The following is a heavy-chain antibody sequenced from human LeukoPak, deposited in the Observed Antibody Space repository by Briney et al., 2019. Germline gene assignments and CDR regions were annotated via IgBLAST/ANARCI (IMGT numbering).Heavy chain of an antibody. CDR2: ISSSSSYI. CDR1: GFTFSSYS. CDR3: ARALEKYYYGSGNRNPFDY. Sequence: PGGSLRLSCAASGFTFSSYSMNWVRQAPGKGLEWVSSISSSSSYIYYADSVKGRFTISRDNAKNSLYLQMNSLRAEDTAVYYCARALEKYYYGSGNRNPFDYWGQGTLVTVSS. V-gene: IGHV3-21*01. J-gene: IGHJ4*02. D-gene: IGHD3-10*01.